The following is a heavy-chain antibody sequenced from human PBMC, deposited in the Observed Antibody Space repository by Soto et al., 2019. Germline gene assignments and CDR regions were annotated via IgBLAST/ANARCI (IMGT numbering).Heavy chain of an antibody. J-gene: IGHJ4*02. CDR2: IYYRGTT. Sequence: QVQLQESGPGLVKPSQTLSLTCTVSGGSISRGEYCYNWIRQRPEKGLEWIGYIYYRGTTSYNPSLRSRVAISLDTSKNQFSLQLSSVTAADTAVYHCARSNYGDYGAQPDHWGQRTLVTVSS. CDR1: GGSISRGEYC. D-gene: IGHD4-17*01. CDR3: ARSNYGDYGAQPDH. V-gene: IGHV4-31*03.